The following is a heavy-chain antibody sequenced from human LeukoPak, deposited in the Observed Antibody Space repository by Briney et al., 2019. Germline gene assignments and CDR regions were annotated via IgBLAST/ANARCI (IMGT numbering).Heavy chain of an antibody. Sequence: ALVKVSCKVSGYTLTELSMHWVRQAPGKGLEWMGGFDPEDGETIYAQKFQGRVTMTEDTSTDTAYMELSSLRSEDTAVYYCATSETKWFGELLYYWGQGTLVTVSS. J-gene: IGHJ4*02. CDR1: GYTLTELS. CDR3: ATSETKWFGELLYY. D-gene: IGHD3-10*01. CDR2: FDPEDGET. V-gene: IGHV1-24*01.